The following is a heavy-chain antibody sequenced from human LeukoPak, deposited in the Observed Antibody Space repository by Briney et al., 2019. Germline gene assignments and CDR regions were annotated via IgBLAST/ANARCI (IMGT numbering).Heavy chain of an antibody. V-gene: IGHV1-18*01. CDR1: GYTVTSYG. D-gene: IGHD6-19*01. Sequence: ASVKVSCKASGYTVTSYGIMWVGQAPGQEVGGMGWISPYNGNTNYAQKPQGRVTMTTDTSTSTAYMELRSLKSDDTAVYDCVRVQHPEGIAVGYYFDYWGQGTLVTVSS. CDR2: ISPYNGNT. CDR3: VRVQHPEGIAVGYYFDY. J-gene: IGHJ4*02.